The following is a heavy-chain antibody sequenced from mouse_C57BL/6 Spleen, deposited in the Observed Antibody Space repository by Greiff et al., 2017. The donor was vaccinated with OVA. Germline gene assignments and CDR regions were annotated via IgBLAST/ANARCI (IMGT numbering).Heavy chain of an antibody. J-gene: IGHJ2*01. V-gene: IGHV1-64*01. CDR1: GYTFTSYW. CDR2: IHPNSGST. CDR3: ARRYYGSSPPFDY. D-gene: IGHD1-1*01. Sequence: QVQLQQPGAELVKPGASVKLSCKASGYTFTSYWMHWVKQRPGQGLEWIGMIHPNSGSTNYNEKFKSKATLTVDKSSSTAYMQLSSLTSEDSAVYYCARRYYGSSPPFDYWGQGTTLTVSS.